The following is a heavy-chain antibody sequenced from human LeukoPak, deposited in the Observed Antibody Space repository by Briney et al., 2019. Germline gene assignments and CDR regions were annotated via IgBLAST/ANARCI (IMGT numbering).Heavy chain of an antibody. CDR3: ARRWSSILN. CDR2: INHSGST. J-gene: IGHJ4*02. D-gene: IGHD4-23*01. V-gene: IGHV4-38-2*02. CDR1: GYSISSGYY. Sequence: SETLSLTCTVSGYSISSGYYWGWIRQPPGKGLEWIGEINHSGSTNYNPSLKSRVTISVDTSKNQFSLKLSSVTAADTAVYYCARRWSSILNWGQGTLVTVSS.